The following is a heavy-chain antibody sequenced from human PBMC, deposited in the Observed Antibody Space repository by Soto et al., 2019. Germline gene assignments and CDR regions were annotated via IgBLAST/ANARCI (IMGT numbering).Heavy chain of an antibody. D-gene: IGHD1-1*01. CDR2: ISGRGAAT. Sequence: EVQLLESGGGLVRPGGSLRLSCVVSGFTLRSYAMNWVRQAPGKGLEWVAAISGRGAATYYAKTVKGHFTISRENSTNTLHLEMSGLRAEETAVYYCVKDRPTTTSYIHSYFDYWGQGALVTVSS. V-gene: IGHV3-23*01. CDR3: VKDRPTTTSYIHSYFDY. J-gene: IGHJ4*02. CDR1: GFTLRSYA.